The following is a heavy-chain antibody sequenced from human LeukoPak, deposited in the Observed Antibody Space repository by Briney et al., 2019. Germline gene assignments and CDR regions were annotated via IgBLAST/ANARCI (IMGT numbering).Heavy chain of an antibody. CDR2: ISSSSSYI. V-gene: IGHV3-21*01. CDR3: ARDVRATPD. J-gene: IGHJ4*02. D-gene: IGHD1-26*01. CDR1: GFTFSSYR. Sequence: GGSLRLSCAASGFTFSSYRMTWVRQAPGKGLEWVSSISSSSSYIYYADSVKGRFTISRDNAKNSLYLQMNSLRAEDTAVYYCARDVRATPDWGQGTLVTVSS.